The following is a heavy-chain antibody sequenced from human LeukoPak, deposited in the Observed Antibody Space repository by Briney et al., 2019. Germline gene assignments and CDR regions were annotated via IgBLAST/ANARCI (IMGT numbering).Heavy chain of an antibody. Sequence: SETLSLTCAVSGASVSSSTYFWGWSRQPPGEGPEWLGSVSHSGATYYNPSLKSRVTISLDTSKNQITLTVTSVTVADTALYFCASRIVVSPTAIETWFDSWGQGTLVPVS. V-gene: IGHV4-39*06. CDR3: ASRIVVSPTAIETWFDS. CDR2: VSHSGAT. J-gene: IGHJ5*01. CDR1: GASVSSSTYF. D-gene: IGHD2-2*01.